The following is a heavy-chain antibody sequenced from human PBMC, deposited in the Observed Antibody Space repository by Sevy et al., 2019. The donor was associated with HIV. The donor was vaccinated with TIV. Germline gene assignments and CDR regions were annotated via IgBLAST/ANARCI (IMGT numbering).Heavy chain of an antibody. CDR1: GFTFSSYA. CDR2: IFGNGGVT. V-gene: IGHV3-23*01. CDR3: AGGRYDSSGSFDAFDI. Sequence: GGSLRLSCAASGFTFSSYAMNWVRQAPGKGLEWVSTIFGNGGVTYYAESVKGRFTISRDSSKKTLYLQMNSLRAEDTVVYYCAGGRYDSSGSFDAFDIWGQGTMVTVSS. J-gene: IGHJ3*02. D-gene: IGHD3-22*01.